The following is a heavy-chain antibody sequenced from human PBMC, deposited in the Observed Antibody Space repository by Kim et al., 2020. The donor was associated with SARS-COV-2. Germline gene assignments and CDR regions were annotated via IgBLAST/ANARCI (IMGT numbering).Heavy chain of an antibody. CDR3: ARDQDSSGYYSPFDY. CDR2: IYHSGST. Sequence: SETLSLTCTVSGYSISSGYYWGWIRQPPGKGLEWIGSIYHSGSTYYNPSLKSRVTISVDTSKNQFSLKLSSVTAADTAVYYCARDQDSSGYYSPFDYWGQGTLVTVSS. D-gene: IGHD3-22*01. CDR1: GYSISSGYY. J-gene: IGHJ4*02. V-gene: IGHV4-38-2*02.